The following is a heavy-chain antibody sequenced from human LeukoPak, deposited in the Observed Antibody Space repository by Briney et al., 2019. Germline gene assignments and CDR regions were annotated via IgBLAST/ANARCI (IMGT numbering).Heavy chain of an antibody. CDR3: ARLIVVVPAAIHAFDI. Sequence: ASVKVSCKASGYPFTDYYIHWVRQAPGQGLEWMGWINPNSGDTNSAQRFQGRVTMTRDTSISTLYMELSRLRSGDTAVYYCARLIVVVPAAIHAFDIWGQGTLVTVSS. CDR1: GYPFTDYY. V-gene: IGHV1-2*02. CDR2: INPNSGDT. D-gene: IGHD2-2*01. J-gene: IGHJ3*02.